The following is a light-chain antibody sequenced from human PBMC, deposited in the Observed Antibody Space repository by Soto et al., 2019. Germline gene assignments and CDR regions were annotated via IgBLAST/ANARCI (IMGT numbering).Light chain of an antibody. V-gene: IGKV1D-13*01. CDR3: QQFNNFPPT. CDR1: EGIRSS. Sequence: AIQLTQSPSSLSASVGDTVTITCRASEGIRSSLAWYQQRPGTGPKLLIYDASTLDAGAPSRFSGSGSGTDFPLTIWSLQPEDFATYYCQQFNNFPPTFGPGTKVDFK. CDR2: DAS. J-gene: IGKJ3*01.